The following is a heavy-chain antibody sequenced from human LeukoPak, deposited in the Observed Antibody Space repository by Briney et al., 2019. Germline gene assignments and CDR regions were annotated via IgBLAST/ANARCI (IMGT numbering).Heavy chain of an antibody. Sequence: SETLSLTCAVYGGSFSDYYWSWLRQPPGKGLEWIGYIYYSGSTNYNPSLKSRVTISIDTSKNQFSLKLSSVTAADTAVYYCARLAYFWGQGTLVTVSS. CDR1: GGSFSDYY. V-gene: IGHV4-59*01. CDR3: ARLAYF. J-gene: IGHJ4*02. CDR2: IYYSGST.